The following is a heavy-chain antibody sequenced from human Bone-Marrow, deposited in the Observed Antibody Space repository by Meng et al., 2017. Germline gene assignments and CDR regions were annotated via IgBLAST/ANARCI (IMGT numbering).Heavy chain of an antibody. J-gene: IGHJ4*02. CDR1: GFSLSTSGVG. CDR3: ARADSSGYYGDY. V-gene: IGHV2-5*02. CDR2: IYWDDDK. D-gene: IGHD3-22*01. Sequence: QITVKEAGPTLVKPTQTLTLTCTFSGFSLSTSGVGVGWIRQPPGKALEWLALIYWDDDKRYSPSLKSRLTITKDTSKNQVVLTMTNMDPVDTATYYCARADSSGYYGDYWGQGTLVTVSS.